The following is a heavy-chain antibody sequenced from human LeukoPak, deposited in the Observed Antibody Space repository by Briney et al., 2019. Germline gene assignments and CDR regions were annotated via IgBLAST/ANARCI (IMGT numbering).Heavy chain of an antibody. CDR1: GGSISSSSYY. D-gene: IGHD6-13*01. CDR3: ARGYSSSWDGWFDP. Sequence: PSETLSLTCTVSGGSISSSSYYWGWIRQPPGKGLEWIGEIYHSGSTNYNPSLKSRVTISVDKSKNQFSLKLSSVTAADTAVYYCARGYSSSWDGWFDPWGQGTLVTVSS. V-gene: IGHV4-39*07. CDR2: IYHSGST. J-gene: IGHJ5*02.